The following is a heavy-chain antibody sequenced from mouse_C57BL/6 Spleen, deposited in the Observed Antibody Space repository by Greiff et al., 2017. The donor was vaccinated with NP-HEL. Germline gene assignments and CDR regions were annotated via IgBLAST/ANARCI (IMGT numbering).Heavy chain of an antibody. CDR3: ATLTGTSY. Sequence: VKLQESGPELVKPGASVKISCKASGYAFSSSWMNWVKQRPGKGLEWIGRIYPGDGDTNYNGKFKGKATLTADKSSSTAYMQLSSLTSEDSAVYFCATLTGTSYWGQGTTLTVSS. D-gene: IGHD4-1*01. CDR2: IYPGDGDT. J-gene: IGHJ2*01. CDR1: GYAFSSSW. V-gene: IGHV1-82*01.